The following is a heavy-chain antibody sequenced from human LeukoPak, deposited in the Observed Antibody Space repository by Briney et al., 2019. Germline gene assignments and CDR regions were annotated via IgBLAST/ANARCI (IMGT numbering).Heavy chain of an antibody. CDR2: VNDSGST. CDR3: ARYTSRNDAFDI. V-gene: IGHV4-34*01. J-gene: IGHJ3*02. CDR1: GGSFNTYY. D-gene: IGHD6-13*01. Sequence: PSETLSLTCSVYGGSFNTYYWSWIRQPPGKGLEWIGEVNDSGSTNYNPSLKSRVTILGDASKDQFSLKLTSVTAADTAVYYCARYTSRNDAFDIWGQGTMVTVSS.